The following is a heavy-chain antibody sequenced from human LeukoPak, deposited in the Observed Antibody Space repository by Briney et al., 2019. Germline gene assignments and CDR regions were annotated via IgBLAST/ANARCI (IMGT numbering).Heavy chain of an antibody. CDR2: IYYSGST. CDR3: ARLSCSSSTCYFPDAFDI. V-gene: IGHV4-59*08. D-gene: IGHD2-2*01. Sequence: SETLSLTCTVSGGSISSYYWSWIRQPPGKGLEWIGYIYYSGSTNYNPSLKSRVTISVDTSKNQFYLKLSSVTAADTSVYYCARLSCSSSTCYFPDAFDIWGQGTMVTVSS. CDR1: GGSISSYY. J-gene: IGHJ3*02.